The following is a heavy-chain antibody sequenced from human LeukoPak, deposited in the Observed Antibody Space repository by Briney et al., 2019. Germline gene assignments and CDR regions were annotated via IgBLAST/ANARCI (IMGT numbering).Heavy chain of an antibody. CDR3: ARGYSSSWYRFDP. J-gene: IGHJ5*02. Sequence: SETLSLTCTVSGGSISSSSYYWGWIRQPPGKGLEWIGSIYYSGSTYYNPSLKSRVTISVDTSKNQFSLKLSSVTAADTAVYYCARGYSSSWYRFDPWGQGTLVTVSS. D-gene: IGHD6-13*01. CDR1: GGSISSSSYY. CDR2: IYYSGST. V-gene: IGHV4-39*07.